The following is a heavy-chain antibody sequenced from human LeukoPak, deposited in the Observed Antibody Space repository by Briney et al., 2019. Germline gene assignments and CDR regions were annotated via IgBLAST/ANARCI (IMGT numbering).Heavy chain of an antibody. CDR2: ISYDGSDK. J-gene: IGHJ4*02. CDR3: ARVNGYSYGPPDY. D-gene: IGHD5-18*01. Sequence: GGSLRLSCAASGFTFSSYAMHWVRQAPGKGLEWVAVISYDGSDKYYADSVKGRFTISRDNSKNTLYLQMNSLRAEDTAVYYCARVNGYSYGPPDYWGQGTLVTVSS. CDR1: GFTFSSYA. V-gene: IGHV3-30-3*01.